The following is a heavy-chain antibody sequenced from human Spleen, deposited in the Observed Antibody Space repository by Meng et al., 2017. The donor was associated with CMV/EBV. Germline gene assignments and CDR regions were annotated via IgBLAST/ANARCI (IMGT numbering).Heavy chain of an antibody. CDR3: ARESIVVVPAAVPFDY. Sequence: ASVKVSCKASGYTFTSYGISWVRQAPGQGLEWMGWISAYNGNTNYAQKLQGRVTMTTDTSTSTAYMELSSLRSEDTAVYYCARESIVVVPAAVPFDYWGQGTLVTVSS. J-gene: IGHJ4*02. CDR2: ISAYNGNT. CDR1: GYTFTSYG. V-gene: IGHV1-18*01. D-gene: IGHD2-2*01.